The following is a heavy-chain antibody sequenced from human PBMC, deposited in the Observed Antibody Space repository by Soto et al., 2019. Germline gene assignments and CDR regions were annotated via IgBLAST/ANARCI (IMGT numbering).Heavy chain of an antibody. CDR3: ARNGVATTKIYYSYGMDV. V-gene: IGHV1-69*13. D-gene: IGHD5-12*01. J-gene: IGHJ6*02. CDR2: IIPIFGTA. CDR1: GGTFSSYA. Sequence: SVKVSCKASGGTFSSYAISWVRQAPGQGLEWMGGIIPIFGTANYAQKFQGRVTITADESTSTAYMELSSLRSEDTAVYYCARNGVATTKIYYSYGMDVCGPGTTVTVSS.